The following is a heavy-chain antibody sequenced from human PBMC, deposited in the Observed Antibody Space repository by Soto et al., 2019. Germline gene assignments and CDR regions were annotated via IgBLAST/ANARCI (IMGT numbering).Heavy chain of an antibody. J-gene: IGHJ3*02. CDR1: GFTFSSYA. Sequence: QVQLVESGGGVVQPGRSLRLSCAAYGFTFSSYAMHWVRQAPGKGPEWVAVISYDGSSKTYADSVKGQFTISRDNSKNSLFLQMNNLRPEDTAVYYCARRHSDYSSVWSDAFDIWGQGTMVTVSS. D-gene: IGHD6-19*01. CDR3: ARRHSDYSSVWSDAFDI. V-gene: IGHV3-30-3*01. CDR2: ISYDGSSK.